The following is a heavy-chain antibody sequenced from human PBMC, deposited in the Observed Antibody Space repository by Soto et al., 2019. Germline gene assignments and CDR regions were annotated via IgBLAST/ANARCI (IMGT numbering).Heavy chain of an antibody. CDR3: ARDSQYSTSWQRFDS. D-gene: IGHD6-13*01. V-gene: IGHV1-18*01. CDR1: GYTFTNYA. J-gene: IGHJ4*02. Sequence: QVQLVQSGGELKKPGASVKVSCKASGYTFTNYAISWVRQAPGRGLERMGWVNTYNGNPNYAQIFQGRVTMTTDTSTGTAYMELRSLKSDDSAIDYCARDSQYSTSWQRFDSWGQGTLVTVSS. CDR2: VNTYNGNP.